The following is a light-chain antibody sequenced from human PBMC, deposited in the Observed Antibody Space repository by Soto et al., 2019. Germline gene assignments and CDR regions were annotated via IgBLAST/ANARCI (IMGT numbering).Light chain of an antibody. CDR2: TDD. J-gene: IGLJ7*01. Sequence: QSVLTQPPSASGTPGQRVTISCSGSSSNIGNNFVTWYQQVPGTAPKLLIYTDDLRPSGVPDRFSGSKSGTAASLAVSGLQSDDEADYYCATWDDSLHGHVFGGGTQLTVL. V-gene: IGLV1-44*01. CDR1: SSNIGNNF. CDR3: ATWDDSLHGHV.